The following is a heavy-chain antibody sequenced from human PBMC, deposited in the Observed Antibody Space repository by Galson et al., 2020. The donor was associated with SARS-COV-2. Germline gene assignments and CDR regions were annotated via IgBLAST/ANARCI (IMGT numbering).Heavy chain of an antibody. CDR1: GFTFSSYG. CDR2: ISYDGSNK. V-gene: IGHV3-30*18. Sequence: TGGSLRLSCAASGFTFSSYGMHWVRQAPGKGLEWVAVISYDGSNKYYADSVKGRFTISRDNSKNTLYLQMNSLRAEDTAVYYCAKDRVPWGLRITICGVVSTPGMDVWGQGTTVTVSS. CDR3: AKDRVPWGLRITICGVVSTPGMDV. D-gene: IGHD3-3*01. J-gene: IGHJ6*02.